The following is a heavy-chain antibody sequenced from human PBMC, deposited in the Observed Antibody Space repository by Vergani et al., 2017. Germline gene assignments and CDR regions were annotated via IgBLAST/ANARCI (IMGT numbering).Heavy chain of an antibody. Sequence: EVQLVQSGAEVKKPGESLRISCKGSGYSFTSYWISWVRQMPGKGLEWMGRIDPSDSYTNYSPSFQGHVTISADKSISTAYLQWSSLKASDTAMYYCARHKGYSSGWYGMDVWGQGTTVTVSS. CDR2: IDPSDSYT. CDR3: ARHKGYSSGWYGMDV. V-gene: IGHV5-10-1*01. D-gene: IGHD6-19*01. CDR1: GYSFTSYW. J-gene: IGHJ6*02.